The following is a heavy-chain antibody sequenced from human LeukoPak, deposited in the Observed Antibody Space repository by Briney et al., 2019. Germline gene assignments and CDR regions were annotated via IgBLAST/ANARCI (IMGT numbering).Heavy chain of an antibody. D-gene: IGHD3-22*01. CDR3: ARGDDSGYYDYFDY. Sequence: GGSLRLTCAASGFTVDSNYLSWVRQAPGKGLEWVSTIYTGGNTYYAASVKGRFTISRDFSKNTVFLHMNSLRAEDTAMYYCARGDDSGYYDYFDYWGQGALVTVSS. V-gene: IGHV3-53*01. CDR1: GFTVDSNY. J-gene: IGHJ4*02. CDR2: IYTGGNT.